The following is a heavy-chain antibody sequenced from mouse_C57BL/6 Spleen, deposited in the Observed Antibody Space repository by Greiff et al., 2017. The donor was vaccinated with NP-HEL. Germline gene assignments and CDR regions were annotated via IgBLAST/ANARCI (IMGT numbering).Heavy chain of an antibody. J-gene: IGHJ2*01. CDR2: IYPRDGST. D-gene: IGHD2-3*01. CDR1: GYTFTDHS. CDR3: ARDGYYNYFDY. V-gene: IGHV1-78*01. Sequence: VQLQPSDAALVHPGASVTISCKVSGYTFTDHSIHWMKQRPEQGLEWIGYIYPRDGSTKYIEKFKGKATLTADKSSSTAYMQLNSLTSEDSAVYFCARDGYYNYFDYWGQGTTLTVSS.